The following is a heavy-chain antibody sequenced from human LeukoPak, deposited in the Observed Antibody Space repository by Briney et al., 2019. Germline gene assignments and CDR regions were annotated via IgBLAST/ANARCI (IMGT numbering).Heavy chain of an antibody. CDR1: GFTFSSFA. CDR2: ISSDGSNK. V-gene: IGHV3-30*01. J-gene: IGHJ4*02. Sequence: GTSLRLSCAASGFTFSSFAIHWVRQAPGKGLEWVAVISSDGSNKFYADSVRGRFTISRDNSKDTLNLQMNSLRPEDTAVYYCARDRPVGVPIAISYDLDSWGQGTLVSVSS. CDR3: ARDRPVGVPIAISYDLDS. D-gene: IGHD2-2*02.